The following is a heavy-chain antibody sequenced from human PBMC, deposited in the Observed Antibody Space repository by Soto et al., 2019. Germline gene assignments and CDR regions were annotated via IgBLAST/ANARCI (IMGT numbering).Heavy chain of an antibody. CDR1: GFTFNDYY. V-gene: IGHV3-11*01. CDR3: ARGGRFLEWSPNAY. D-gene: IGHD3-3*01. Sequence: GGSLRLSCAASGFTFNDYYMSWIRQAPVKGLEWVSYISTGGNTIKYADSVKVRFTISRDNAKNSLYLQMNSLRAEDTAVYYCARGGRFLEWSPNAYWGQGTLVTVSS. J-gene: IGHJ4*02. CDR2: ISTGGNTI.